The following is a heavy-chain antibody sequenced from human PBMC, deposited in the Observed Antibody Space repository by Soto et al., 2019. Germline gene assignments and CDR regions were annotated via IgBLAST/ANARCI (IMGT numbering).Heavy chain of an antibody. J-gene: IGHJ4*02. D-gene: IGHD3-22*01. V-gene: IGHV3-23*01. CDR2: ISGSGGST. CDR1: GFTFGSYA. CDR3: AKFTHWMLYSSGSEYYFDY. Sequence: PGGSLRLSCAASGFTFGSYAMSWVRQAPGEGLEWGSAISGSGGSTYYADSVKGRFTISRDNSKNTLYLQMNSLRAEDTAVYYCAKFTHWMLYSSGSEYYFDYWGQGTLVTVSS.